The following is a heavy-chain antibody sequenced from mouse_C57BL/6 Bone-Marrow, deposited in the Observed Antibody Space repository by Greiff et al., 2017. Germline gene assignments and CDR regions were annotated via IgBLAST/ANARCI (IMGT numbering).Heavy chain of an antibody. CDR3: ARYGTTVVAPSCWYFDV. J-gene: IGHJ1*03. CDR2: IYPGDGDT. Sequence: VQLQQSGAELVKPGASVKISCKASGYAFSSYWMNWVKQRPGKGLEWIGQIYPGDGDTNYNGKFKGKATLTADKSSSTAYMQLSSLTSEDSAVYFCARYGTTVVAPSCWYFDVWGTGTTVTVSS. V-gene: IGHV1-80*01. CDR1: GYAFSSYW. D-gene: IGHD1-1*01.